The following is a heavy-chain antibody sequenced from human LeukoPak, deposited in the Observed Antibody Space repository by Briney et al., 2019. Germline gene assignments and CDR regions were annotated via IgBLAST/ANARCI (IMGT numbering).Heavy chain of an antibody. J-gene: IGHJ5*02. Sequence: SETLSLTCTVSGGSISSCYWSWIRQPAGKGLEWIGRTYTSGSTNYNPSLKSRVTMSVDTSKNQFSLKLSSVTAADTAVYYCARDKKTGWFDPWGQGTLVTVSS. CDR1: GGSISSCY. CDR3: ARDKKTGWFDP. V-gene: IGHV4-4*07. CDR2: TYTSGST.